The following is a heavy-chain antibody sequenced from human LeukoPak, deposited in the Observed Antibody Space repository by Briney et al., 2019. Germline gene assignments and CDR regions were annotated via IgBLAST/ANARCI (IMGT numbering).Heavy chain of an antibody. Sequence: GGSLRLSCTTSGFNFVAYWMGWVRQAPGKGLVWVSRIIPDGTSTTYADSVKGRFTISRDNAKNTLYVQMNSLRAEDTAVYYCARGAFGVYAFDLWGQGTVVTVSS. D-gene: IGHD3-3*01. V-gene: IGHV3-74*01. CDR3: ARGAFGVYAFDL. CDR2: IIPDGTST. CDR1: GFNFVAYW. J-gene: IGHJ3*01.